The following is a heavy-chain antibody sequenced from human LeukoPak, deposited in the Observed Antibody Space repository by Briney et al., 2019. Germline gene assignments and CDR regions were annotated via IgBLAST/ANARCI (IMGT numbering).Heavy chain of an antibody. CDR1: GYTFTSYD. V-gene: IGHV1-8*01. CDR3: ARAIVVVPAPIDY. CDR2: MNPNSGNT. D-gene: IGHD2-2*01. Sequence: GASVKVSCKASGYTFTSYDINWVRQATGQGLEWMGWMNPNSGNTGYAQKFQGRVTMTRNTSISTAYMELRSLRSDDTAVYYCARAIVVVPAPIDYWGQGTLVTVSS. J-gene: IGHJ4*02.